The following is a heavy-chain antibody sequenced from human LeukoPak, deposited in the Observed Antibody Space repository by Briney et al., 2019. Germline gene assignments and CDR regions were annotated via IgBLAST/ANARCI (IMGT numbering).Heavy chain of an antibody. Sequence: EASVKVSCKASGYTFTSYGISWVRQAPGQGLEWMGRISAYNGNTNYAQKLQGRVTMTTDTSTSTAYMELRSLRSDDTAVYYCARGPPRGYCSSTSCLYYFDYWGQGTLVTVSS. D-gene: IGHD2-2*01. V-gene: IGHV1-18*01. CDR3: ARGPPRGYCSSTSCLYYFDY. J-gene: IGHJ4*02. CDR1: GYTFTSYG. CDR2: ISAYNGNT.